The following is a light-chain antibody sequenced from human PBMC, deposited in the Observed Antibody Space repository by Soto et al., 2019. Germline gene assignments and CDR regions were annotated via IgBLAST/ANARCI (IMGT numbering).Light chain of an antibody. CDR2: EGS. CDR3: CSYAGSSTWV. J-gene: IGLJ3*02. Sequence: QSVLTQPASVSGSPGQSITISCTGTSSDVGSYNVVSWYQQHPGKAPKFMIYEGSKRPSGVSNRFSGSKSGNTASLTISGLQAEDEADYYCCSYAGSSTWVFGGGTQLTVL. CDR1: SSDVGSYNV. V-gene: IGLV2-23*01.